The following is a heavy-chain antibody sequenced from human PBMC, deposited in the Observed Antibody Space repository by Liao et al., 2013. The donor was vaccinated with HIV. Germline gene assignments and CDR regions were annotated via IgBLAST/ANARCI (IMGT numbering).Heavy chain of an antibody. D-gene: IGHD3-22*01. CDR3: ARGSSGRGFDY. V-gene: IGHV4-4*07. Sequence: QVHLQESGPGLVKPSDTLSLTCTVSGASMRGYYWAWVRQAAGKGLEWIGRIYSTGSTDYNSSLKSRVTMSVDTSKNQFSLKVNSVTAADTAVYYCARGSSGRGFDYWGQGNPGHRLL. J-gene: IGHJ4*02. CDR1: GASMRGYY. CDR2: IYSTGST.